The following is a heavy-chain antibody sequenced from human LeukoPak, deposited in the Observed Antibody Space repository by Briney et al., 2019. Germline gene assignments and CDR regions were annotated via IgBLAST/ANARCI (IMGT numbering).Heavy chain of an antibody. CDR3: ARPYSSSSYYYGMDV. Sequence: GASVKVSCKASGGTFSSYAISWVRQAPGQGLEWMGGIIPIFGTANYAQKFQGRVTITADEPTSTAYMELSSLRSEDTAVYYCARPYSSSSYYYGMDVWGQGTTVTVSS. J-gene: IGHJ6*02. D-gene: IGHD6-6*01. CDR2: IIPIFGTA. CDR1: GGTFSSYA. V-gene: IGHV1-69*13.